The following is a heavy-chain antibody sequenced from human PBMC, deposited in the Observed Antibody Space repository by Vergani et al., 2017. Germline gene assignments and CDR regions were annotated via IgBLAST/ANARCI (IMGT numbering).Heavy chain of an antibody. D-gene: IGHD3-22*01. CDR3: ARQDSSGYYYNWFDP. V-gene: IGHV4-39*01. CDR2: IYYSGST. Sequence: QLQLQESGPGLVKPSETLSLTCTVSGGSISSSSYYWGWIRQPPGKGLEWIGSIYYSGSTNYNPSLKSRVTISVDTSKNQFSLKLSSVTAADTAVYYCARQDSSGYYYNWFDPWGQGTLVTVSS. CDR1: GGSISSSSYY. J-gene: IGHJ5*02.